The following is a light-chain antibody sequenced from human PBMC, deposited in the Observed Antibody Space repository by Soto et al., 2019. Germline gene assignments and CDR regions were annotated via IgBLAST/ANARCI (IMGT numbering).Light chain of an antibody. CDR3: QSYDSSLSGWV. CDR1: SSNIGNNY. J-gene: IGLJ3*02. Sequence: QSVLTQPPSVSAAPGQKVTISCSGSSSNIGNNYVSWYQHLPGTAPKLLIYGNTNRHSGVPDRFSGSKSGTSASLAITGLQAEDEAHYYCQSYDSSLSGWVFGGGTKLTVL. V-gene: IGLV1-40*01. CDR2: GNT.